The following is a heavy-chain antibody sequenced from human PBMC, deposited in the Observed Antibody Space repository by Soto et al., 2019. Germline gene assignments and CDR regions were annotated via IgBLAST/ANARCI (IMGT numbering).Heavy chain of an antibody. V-gene: IGHV1-2*02. CDR3: ARESGGATATLDYYYFYMDV. Sequence: QVQLVQSGAEVEKPGASVTVSCKASGYSFSQYYLHWVRQAPGQGPEWMGWINPNSGATKYAQKFQGRVTMTRDTSVRTAFMELKWLQSDDTAVYYCARESGGATATLDYYYFYMDVWGIGTTVTVSS. CDR1: GYSFSQYY. D-gene: IGHD5-12*01. CDR2: INPNSGAT. J-gene: IGHJ6*03.